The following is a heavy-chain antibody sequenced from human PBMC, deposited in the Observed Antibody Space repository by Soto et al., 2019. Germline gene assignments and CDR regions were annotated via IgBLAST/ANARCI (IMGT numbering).Heavy chain of an antibody. J-gene: IGHJ4*02. CDR2: ISGSGIST. D-gene: IGHD2-2*01. V-gene: IGHV3-23*01. CDR1: GFTFNKYA. CDR3: AKDDAPAATSTFDA. Sequence: GGSLRLSCAASGFTFNKYAMSWVRRAPGKGLEWVSAISGSGISTYYADSVKGRFIISRDTSRNTLSLQMNSLRAEDTAVYYCAKDDAPAATSTFDAWGQGALVTVSS.